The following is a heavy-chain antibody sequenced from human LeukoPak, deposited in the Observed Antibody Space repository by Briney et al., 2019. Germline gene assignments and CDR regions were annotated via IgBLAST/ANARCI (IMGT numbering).Heavy chain of an antibody. CDR3: ARGLPAAIVWNWFDP. D-gene: IGHD2-2*01. V-gene: IGHV1-69*01. Sequence: SGKVSCKAYGGTFSRYAISWVGQPPGQGLDWMGGIIPNCGNANYAQKFPGRVTSPADDSTGTAYVELSSLRCEDTGVCYCARGLPAAIVWNWFDPWAQGPLVTASS. J-gene: IGHJ5*02. CDR2: IIPNCGNA. CDR1: GGTFSRYA.